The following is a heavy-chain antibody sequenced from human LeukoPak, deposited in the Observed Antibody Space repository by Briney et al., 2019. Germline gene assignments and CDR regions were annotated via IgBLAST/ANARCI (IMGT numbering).Heavy chain of an antibody. CDR2: ISYDGSNK. Sequence: GGSLRLSCAASGFTFSSYAMHWVRQAPGKGLEWVAVISYDGSNKYYADSVKGRFAISRDNSKNALYLQMNSLRAEDTAVYYCAREGDLGATSAFDYWGQGTLVTVSS. D-gene: IGHD1-26*01. V-gene: IGHV3-30*09. J-gene: IGHJ4*02. CDR1: GFTFSSYA. CDR3: AREGDLGATSAFDY.